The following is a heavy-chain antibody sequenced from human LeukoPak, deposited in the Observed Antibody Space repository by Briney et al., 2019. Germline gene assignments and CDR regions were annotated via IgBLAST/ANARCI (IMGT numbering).Heavy chain of an antibody. Sequence: PWASVKVSCKTSGYTFTGYHINWVRQAHGQGLEWMGWMNPNSGNTGYAQKFQGRVTMTRNTSISTAYMELSSLRSEDTAVYYCARGRRGSYFSVYWGQGTLVTVSS. CDR3: ARGRRGSYFSVY. D-gene: IGHD1-26*01. CDR2: MNPNSGNT. CDR1: GYTFTGYH. J-gene: IGHJ4*02. V-gene: IGHV1-8*02.